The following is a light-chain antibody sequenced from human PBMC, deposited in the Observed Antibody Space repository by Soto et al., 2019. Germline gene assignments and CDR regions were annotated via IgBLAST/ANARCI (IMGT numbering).Light chain of an antibody. V-gene: IGKV1-39*01. J-gene: IGKJ4*01. CDR1: QSIGNS. Sequence: DIQMTQSPSSLSASVGDRVSISCRASQSIGNSLNWYQQKPGKAPKFLIYGASSLQSGVPSRFSGSESGTDFTLTISSLQPEDFATYYCQQSFSILPLTFGGGTKIEIK. CDR3: QQSFSILPLT. CDR2: GAS.